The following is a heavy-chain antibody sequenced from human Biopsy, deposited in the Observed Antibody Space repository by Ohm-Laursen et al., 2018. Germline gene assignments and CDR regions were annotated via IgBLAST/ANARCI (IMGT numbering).Heavy chain of an antibody. CDR3: TTTGAGSYGTY. V-gene: IGHV3-15*01. Sequence: SLRLSCSASGFTFSKAWMSWVRQVPGKGLEWVGRIKSKIDGGTADYAAPVKGRFSISRDDSKNTLYLQMNELKTEDTALYCMTTTGAGSYGTYWGPGTLVTVFS. J-gene: IGHJ4*02. CDR2: IKSKIDGGTA. CDR1: GFTFSKAW. D-gene: IGHD3-10*01.